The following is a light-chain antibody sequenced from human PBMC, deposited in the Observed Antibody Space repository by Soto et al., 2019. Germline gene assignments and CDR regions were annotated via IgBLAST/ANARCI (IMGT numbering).Light chain of an antibody. CDR2: VAS. CDR3: QQSSSTPQT. CDR1: QSFSSY. J-gene: IGKJ4*01. V-gene: IGKV1-39*01. Sequence: DIQMTQSPSSLSASVGDRVTITCRASQSFSSYLSWYQQKPGKAPKLLINVASTLQSGVPSRFSGSGSGTDFTLAISSLQPEDFATYYCQQSSSTPQTFGGGTRVEIK.